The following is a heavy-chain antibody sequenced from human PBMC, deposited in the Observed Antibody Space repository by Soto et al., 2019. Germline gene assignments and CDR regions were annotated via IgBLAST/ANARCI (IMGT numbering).Heavy chain of an antibody. D-gene: IGHD5-12*01. J-gene: IGHJ4*02. CDR3: AIDLGYSGYGTIFDH. Sequence: ASVKVSCKASGYTFTSYGISWVRQAPGQGLEWMGWISAYNGNTNYAQKLQGRVTMTTDTSTSTAYMELRSLRSDDTAVYYCAIDLGYSGYGTIFDHWGQGILVTVSS. V-gene: IGHV1-18*01. CDR1: GYTFTSYG. CDR2: ISAYNGNT.